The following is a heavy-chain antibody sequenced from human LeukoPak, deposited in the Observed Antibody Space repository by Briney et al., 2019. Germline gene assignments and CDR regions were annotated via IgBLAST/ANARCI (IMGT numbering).Heavy chain of an antibody. D-gene: IGHD3-22*01. CDR3: ASPITMIVVVTANPYDAFDI. Sequence: KPGGSLRLSCAASGFTFSDYYMSWIRQAPGKGLEWVSYISSSGSTIYYADSVKGRFTISRDNAKSSLYLQMNSLRAEDTAVYYCASPITMIVVVTANPYDAFDISGQGTMVTVSS. CDR1: GFTFSDYY. V-gene: IGHV3-11*01. J-gene: IGHJ3*02. CDR2: ISSSGSTI.